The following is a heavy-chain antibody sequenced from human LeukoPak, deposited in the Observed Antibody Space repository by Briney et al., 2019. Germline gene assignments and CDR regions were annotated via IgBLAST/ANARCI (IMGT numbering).Heavy chain of an antibody. CDR1: GFAFSSYW. CDR2: ITADGSDS. Sequence: PGGSLRLSCAASGFAFSSYWMHWVRQAPGEGLVGVARITADGSDSSYADSVKGRFTISRDNDKNTLYLQMYSLRAEDTAVYYCARYAVSYGTDWGQGTLVTVSS. CDR3: ARYAVSYGTD. V-gene: IGHV3-74*01. J-gene: IGHJ4*02. D-gene: IGHD3-16*01.